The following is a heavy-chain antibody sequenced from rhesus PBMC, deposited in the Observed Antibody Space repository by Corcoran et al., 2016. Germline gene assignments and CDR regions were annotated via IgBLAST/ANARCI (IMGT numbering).Heavy chain of an antibody. CDR1: GFTFSSYV. CDR2: ISRDDIYI. D-gene: IGHD6-31*01. Sequence: EVQLVESGGGLVQPGGSLRLSCAASGFTFSSYVMSWVRQAPGKGLEWVSTISRDDIYIYYANSVKGRLTISRDNAKNSLSLKMNSLRAEDTAVYYCTPYSSGWYPDAFDFWGQGLRVTVSS. CDR3: TPYSSGWYPDAFDF. J-gene: IGHJ3*01. V-gene: IGHV3S16*01.